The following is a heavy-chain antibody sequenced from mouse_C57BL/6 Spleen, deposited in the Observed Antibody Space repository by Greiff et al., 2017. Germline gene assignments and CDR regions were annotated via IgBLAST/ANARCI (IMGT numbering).Heavy chain of an antibody. Sequence: EVKLVESGGGLVQPGGSLKLSCAASGFTFSDYGMAWVRQAPRKGPEWVAFISNLAYSIYYADTVTGRLTIYRENAKDTLYLDTSSLRAEDTAMYYSARQLGPGYFDVWGTGTTVTVSS. D-gene: IGHD4-1*01. CDR1: GFTFSDYG. V-gene: IGHV5-15*04. CDR2: ISNLAYSI. CDR3: ARQLGPGYFDV. J-gene: IGHJ1*03.